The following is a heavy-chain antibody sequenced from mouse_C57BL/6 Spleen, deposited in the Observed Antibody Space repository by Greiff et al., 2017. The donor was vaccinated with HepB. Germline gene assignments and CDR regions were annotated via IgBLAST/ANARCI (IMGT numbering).Heavy chain of an antibody. Sequence: VQLQQSGPGLVQPSQSLSITCTVSGFSLTSYGVHWVRQSPGKGLEWLGVIWSGGSTDYNAAFISRLSISKDNSKSQVFFKMNSLQADDTAIYYCASYYDYDDWYFDVWGTGTTVTVSS. CDR3: ASYYDYDDWYFDV. CDR1: GFSLTSYG. V-gene: IGHV2-2*01. J-gene: IGHJ1*03. D-gene: IGHD2-4*01. CDR2: IWSGGST.